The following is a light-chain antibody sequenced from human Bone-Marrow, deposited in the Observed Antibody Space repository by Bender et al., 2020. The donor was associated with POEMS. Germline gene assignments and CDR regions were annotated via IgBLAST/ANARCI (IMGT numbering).Light chain of an antibody. Sequence: QSVLTQHPSASGTPRQRVTISCSGSSSKFGSYPVNWYQQLPGAAPKLVIFNNSQRPSGVPDRFSGSNSGTSASLAISGLLSDDEADFYCATWDDSLNGWVFGGGTKLTVL. CDR1: SSKFGSYP. V-gene: IGLV1-44*01. CDR3: ATWDDSLNGWV. J-gene: IGLJ3*02. CDR2: NNS.